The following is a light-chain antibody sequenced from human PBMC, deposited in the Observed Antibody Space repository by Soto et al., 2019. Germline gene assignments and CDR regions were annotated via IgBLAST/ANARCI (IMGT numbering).Light chain of an antibody. J-gene: IGLJ1*01. Sequence: QSALTQPASVSGSPGQSITISCTGTSSDVGGYNYVSWYQQHPGKAPKLMIYDVSNRPSGVSNRFSGSNSGNTASLTISGLQAEDEADYYCSSYSSSSTPLVFGTGTKVTV. V-gene: IGLV2-14*01. CDR2: DVS. CDR1: SSDVGGYNY. CDR3: SSYSSSSTPLV.